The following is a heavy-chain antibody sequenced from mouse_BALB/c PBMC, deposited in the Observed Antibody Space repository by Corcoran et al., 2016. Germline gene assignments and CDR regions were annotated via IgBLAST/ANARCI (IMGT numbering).Heavy chain of an antibody. J-gene: IGHJ2*01. D-gene: IGHD2-1*01. CDR3: GRSREGNYVVY. CDR1: GFNIKYTY. CDR2: IDPANGNT. Sequence: EVQLQQSGAELVKPGASVQLSCTASGFNIKYTYMHWVKQRPEQGLEWIGRIDPANGNTKFDPKFQGKATMTADTSSNTVYLQLSSLTSEATAVYYCGRSREGNYVVYWGQGTTLTVSS. V-gene: IGHV14-3*02.